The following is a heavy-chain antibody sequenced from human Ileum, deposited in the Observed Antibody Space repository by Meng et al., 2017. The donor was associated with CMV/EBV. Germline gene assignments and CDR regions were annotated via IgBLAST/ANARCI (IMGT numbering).Heavy chain of an antibody. D-gene: IGHD1-14*01. CDR2: ISSNADYI. Sequence: SCAASGFLFSAETMNWVRQAPGRGLEWVSSISSNADYIYYAASVRGRFTISRDNAGNSVFLQMNNLRADDTAVYFCARGLTTSFANSWGQGTLVTVSS. CDR1: GFLFSAET. V-gene: IGHV3-21*01. J-gene: IGHJ5*02. CDR3: ARGLTTSFANS.